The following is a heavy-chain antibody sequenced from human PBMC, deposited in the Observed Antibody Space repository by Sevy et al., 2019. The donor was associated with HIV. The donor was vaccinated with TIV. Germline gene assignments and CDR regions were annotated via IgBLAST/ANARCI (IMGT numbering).Heavy chain of an antibody. CDR1: GDSVSSNSAA. Sequence: KQSQTLSLTCAISGDSVSSNSAAWNWIRQSPSRGLEWLGRTYYRSKWYNDYAVSVKSRITINPDTSKNQCSLQLNSVTPEDTAGYYCARDRFAGTALGMDVWGQGTTVTVSS. CDR3: ARDRFAGTALGMDV. V-gene: IGHV6-1*01. CDR2: TYYRSKWYN. J-gene: IGHJ6*02. D-gene: IGHD1-1*01.